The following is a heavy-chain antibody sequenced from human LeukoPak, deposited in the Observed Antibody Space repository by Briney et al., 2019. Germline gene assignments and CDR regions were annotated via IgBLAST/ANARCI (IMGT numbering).Heavy chain of an antibody. D-gene: IGHD6-13*01. V-gene: IGHV3-21*01. J-gene: IGHJ5*02. Sequence: GGSLRLSCAASGFTFSSYSMNWVRQAPGKGLEWVSSICSSGSYIYYADSVKGGSTLSRDNAKNSLYLQMNSRRAEDTAVYYRARDPNRIAAAVPNGFDPWGQGTLVTVSS. CDR1: GFTFSSYS. CDR2: ICSSGSYI. CDR3: ARDPNRIAAAVPNGFDP.